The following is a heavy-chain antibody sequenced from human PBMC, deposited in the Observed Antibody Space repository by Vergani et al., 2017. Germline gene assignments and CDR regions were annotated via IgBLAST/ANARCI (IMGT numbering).Heavy chain of an antibody. CDR2: IKQDGSEK. Sequence: EVQLVESGGGLVQPGGSLRLSCAASGFTFSSYWMSWVRQAPGKGLEWVANIKQDGSEKYYVDSVKGRFTISRDNAKNSLYLQMNSLRAEDTAVYYCARGARVQGVIIVGYFDYWGQGTLVTVSS. V-gene: IGHV3-7*03. D-gene: IGHD3-10*01. J-gene: IGHJ4*02. CDR1: GFTFSSYW. CDR3: ARGARVQGVIIVGYFDY.